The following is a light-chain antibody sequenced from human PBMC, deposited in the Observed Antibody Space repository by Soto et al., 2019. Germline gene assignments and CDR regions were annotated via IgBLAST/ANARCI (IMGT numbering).Light chain of an antibody. Sequence: EVVLTQSPATLSLSPGERATLSCRASQSVSSYLAWYQQKPGQAPRLLIYDASNRATGIPARFSGSGSGTYCTLTISSLEPEDLAVYYCQQRSNWPLTFGGGTKVEIK. CDR3: QQRSNWPLT. V-gene: IGKV3-11*01. CDR1: QSVSSY. CDR2: DAS. J-gene: IGKJ4*02.